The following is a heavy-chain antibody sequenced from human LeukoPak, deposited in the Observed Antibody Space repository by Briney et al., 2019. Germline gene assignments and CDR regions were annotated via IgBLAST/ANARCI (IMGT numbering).Heavy chain of an antibody. CDR3: ARDSRASSGPPGYYYYYYMDV. J-gene: IGHJ6*03. D-gene: IGHD6-19*01. Sequence: PGGSLRLSCAASGFTFDDYGMSWVRQAPGKGLEWVSGINWNGGSTGYADSVKGRFTISRDNAKNSLYLQMNSLRAEDTALYYCARDSRASSGPPGYYYYYYMDVWGKGTTVTVSS. V-gene: IGHV3-20*04. CDR2: INWNGGST. CDR1: GFTFDDYG.